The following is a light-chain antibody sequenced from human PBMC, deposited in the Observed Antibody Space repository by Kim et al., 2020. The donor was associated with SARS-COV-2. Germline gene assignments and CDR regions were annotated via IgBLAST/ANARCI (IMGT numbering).Light chain of an antibody. CDR2: GAS. Sequence: EIVLTQSPATLSVSPGEGVTLSCRASQTISSNLAWYQQKPGQSPRLLIYGASTRATGIPDRFSGSGSVTDFTLTISSLRSEDVAVYFCQQYNNWPPDYTFGQGTKLEI. V-gene: IGKV3-15*01. CDR3: QQYNNWPPDYT. CDR1: QTISSN. J-gene: IGKJ2*01.